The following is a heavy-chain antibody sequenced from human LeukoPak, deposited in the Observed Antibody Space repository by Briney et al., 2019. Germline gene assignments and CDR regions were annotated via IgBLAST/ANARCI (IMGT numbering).Heavy chain of an antibody. J-gene: IGHJ1*01. Sequence: ASVKVSCKASGYTFTSYGISWVRQAPGQGLEGMGWISAYNGNTNYAQKLQGRVTMTTDTSTSTAYMELRSLRSDDTAVYYCAKGGYYSDTSGYYFAEYFRPWGQGTLVTVSS. CDR3: AKGGYYSDTSGYYFAEYFRP. CDR2: ISAYNGNT. D-gene: IGHD3-22*01. CDR1: GYTFTSYG. V-gene: IGHV1-18*01.